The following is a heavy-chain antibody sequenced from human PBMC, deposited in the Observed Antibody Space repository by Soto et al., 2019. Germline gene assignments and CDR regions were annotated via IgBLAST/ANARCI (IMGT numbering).Heavy chain of an antibody. V-gene: IGHV4-30-4*01. J-gene: IGHJ6*02. CDR2: IYYSGTT. D-gene: IGHD3-10*01. Sequence: SETLSLTCTVSDGSISSGDYYWSWIRQPPGKGLEWIGNIYYSGTTYYNPSLKSRVSISLDTAKNQFSLKLSSVTAADTAVYFCARDSYYGRGNYSTFYYGMDVWGQGTTVTVSS. CDR1: DGSISSGDYY. CDR3: ARDSYYGRGNYSTFYYGMDV.